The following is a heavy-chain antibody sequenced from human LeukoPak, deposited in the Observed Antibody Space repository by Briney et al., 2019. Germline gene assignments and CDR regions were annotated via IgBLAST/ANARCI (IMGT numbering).Heavy chain of an antibody. J-gene: IGHJ4*02. D-gene: IGHD3-22*01. V-gene: IGHV1-46*01. CDR3: ARGDPYDSSGYQAFGDFDY. CDR2: INPSGGRT. CDR1: GYTFTNYY. Sequence: ASVKVSCKASGYTFTNYYIHWVRQAPGQGLEWMGIINPSGGRTSYAQKFQGRVTMTRDTSTSTVYMELSSLRSEGTAVYYCARGDPYDSSGYQAFGDFDYWGQGTLVTVSS.